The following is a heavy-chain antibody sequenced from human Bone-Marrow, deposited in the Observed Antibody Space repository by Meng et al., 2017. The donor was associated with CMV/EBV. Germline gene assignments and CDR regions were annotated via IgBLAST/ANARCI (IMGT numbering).Heavy chain of an antibody. CDR1: GFTFDDYA. D-gene: IGHD2-2*01. CDR3: AREGDIVVVPAPPYYYGMDV. CDR2: ISWNSGSI. V-gene: IGHV3-9*01. Sequence: SLKISCAASGFTFDDYAMHWVRQAPGKGLEWVSGISWNSGSIGYADSVKGRFTISRDNAKNSLYLQMNSLRAEDTAVYYCAREGDIVVVPAPPYYYGMDVWGQGTTVTVSS. J-gene: IGHJ6*02.